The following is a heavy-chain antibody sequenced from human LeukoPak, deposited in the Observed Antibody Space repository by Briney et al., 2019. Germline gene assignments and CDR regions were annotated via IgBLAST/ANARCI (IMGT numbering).Heavy chain of an antibody. CDR3: ARDYCSSTSCLFDY. J-gene: IGHJ4*02. V-gene: IGHV1-2*06. CDR1: GYTFTVYH. Sequence: ASVTVSCTASGYTFTVYHMHWVRQARGQGLEWMGRINPNSGDTNYAQKFQGRVTMTRDTSISTAYMELSRLRSDDTAVYYCARDYCSSTSCLFDYWGQGTLVTVSS. CDR2: INPNSGDT. D-gene: IGHD2-2*01.